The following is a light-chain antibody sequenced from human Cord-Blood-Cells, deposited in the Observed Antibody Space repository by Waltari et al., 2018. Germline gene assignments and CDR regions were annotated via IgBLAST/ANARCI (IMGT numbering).Light chain of an antibody. CDR1: KLGAKY. CDR2: QDS. Sequence: SYELTQPPSVSVSPGQTASITCSGDKLGAKYACWYQQKPGQSPVLVIYQDSKRPSGMPERFSGSNSGNTATLTISGTQAMDEADYYCQAWDSSTAVFGGGTKLTVL. CDR3: QAWDSSTAV. J-gene: IGLJ3*02. V-gene: IGLV3-1*01.